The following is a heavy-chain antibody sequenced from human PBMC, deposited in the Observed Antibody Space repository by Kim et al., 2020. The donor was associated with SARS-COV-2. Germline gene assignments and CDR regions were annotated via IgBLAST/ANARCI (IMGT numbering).Heavy chain of an antibody. V-gene: IGHV3-33*01. CDR2: ESNK. J-gene: IGHJ4*02. Sequence: ESNKYYADSVKGRFTISRDNSKNTLYLQMNSLRAEDTAVYYCARLLWLDYWGQGTLVTVSS. CDR3: ARLLWLDY. D-gene: IGHD2-2*01.